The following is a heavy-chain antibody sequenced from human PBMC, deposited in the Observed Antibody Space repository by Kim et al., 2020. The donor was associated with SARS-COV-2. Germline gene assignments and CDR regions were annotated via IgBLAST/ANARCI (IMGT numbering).Heavy chain of an antibody. CDR3: ARPLRYFDAAYYYGMDV. D-gene: IGHD3-9*01. V-gene: IGHV4-39*01. J-gene: IGHJ6*02. Sequence: LQSRVTISGDTSKNQFSLKLSSVTAADTAVYYCARPLRYFDAAYYYGMDVWGQGTTVTVSS.